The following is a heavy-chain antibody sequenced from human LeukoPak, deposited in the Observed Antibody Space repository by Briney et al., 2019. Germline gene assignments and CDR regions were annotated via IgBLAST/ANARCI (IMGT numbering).Heavy chain of an antibody. CDR2: IIPTSVRA. D-gene: IGHD6-25*01. CDR3: ATPPKGPYSRGREYFDY. CDR1: GGTFSSYA. J-gene: IGHJ4*02. Sequence: SVKVSCKASGGTFSSYAISWVRQAPGQGLEWVGGIIPTSVRANNVHKAKGRVTITTAESTSTAYMELSSLSSEDTAVYYCATPPKGPYSRGREYFDYWGQGTLVTVSS. V-gene: IGHV1-69*05.